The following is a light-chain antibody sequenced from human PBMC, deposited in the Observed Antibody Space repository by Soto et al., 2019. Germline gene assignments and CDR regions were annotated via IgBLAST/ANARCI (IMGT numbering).Light chain of an antibody. CDR3: QQSYSTPLT. J-gene: IGKJ3*01. CDR1: QSISSY. Sequence: DIQMTQSPSSLSASVGDRVTITCRASQSISSYLNWYQQKPGKAPKLLIYAASSLQSGVPSKFSGSGSGTDCTLNISSLQPEDFATYYCQQSYSTPLTCGPGTKVDIK. CDR2: AAS. V-gene: IGKV1-39*01.